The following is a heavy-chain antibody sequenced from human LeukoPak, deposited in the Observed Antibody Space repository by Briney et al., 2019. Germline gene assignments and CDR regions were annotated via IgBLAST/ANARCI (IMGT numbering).Heavy chain of an antibody. V-gene: IGHV3-33*01. D-gene: IGHD6-13*01. CDR3: ARGVRIWSSGWSNWFDP. CDR1: GFTFSSYG. CDR2: IWYDGSNK. J-gene: IGHJ5*02. Sequence: PGGSLRLSCAASGFTFSSYGMHWVRQAPGKGLEWVAVIWYDGSNKYYADSVKGRFTISRDNSKNTLYLQMNSLRAEDTAVYYCARGVRIWSSGWSNWFDPWGQGTLVTVSS.